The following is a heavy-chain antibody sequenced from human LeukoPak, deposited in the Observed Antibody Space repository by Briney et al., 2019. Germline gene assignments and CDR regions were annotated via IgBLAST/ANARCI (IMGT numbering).Heavy chain of an antibody. Sequence: SETLSLTCTVSGGSISSHYWSWIRQPPGKGLEWIGYIYYSGSTNYNPSLKSRVTISVDTSKNQFSLKLSSVTAADTAVYYCARAGRFLPFVYWGQGTLVTVSS. J-gene: IGHJ4*02. CDR1: GGSISSHY. D-gene: IGHD3-3*01. V-gene: IGHV4-59*11. CDR2: IYYSGST. CDR3: ARAGRFLPFVY.